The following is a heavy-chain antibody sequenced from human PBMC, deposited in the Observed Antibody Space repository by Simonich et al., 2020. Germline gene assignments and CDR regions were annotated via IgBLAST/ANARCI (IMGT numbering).Heavy chain of an antibody. D-gene: IGHD3-10*01. CDR1: GFTFSSYW. CDR2: IKQDESDK. J-gene: IGHJ4*02. CDR3: ARDREVYGSGSYYNY. V-gene: IGHV3-7*01. Sequence: EVQLVESGGGLVQPGGSLRLSCAASGFTFSSYWMSWVRQAPGKGLVWVSKEQERGWEVVANIKQDESDKYYVDSVKGRFTISRENAKNSLYLQMNSLRAEDTAVYYCARDREVYGSGSYYNYWGQGTLVTVSS.